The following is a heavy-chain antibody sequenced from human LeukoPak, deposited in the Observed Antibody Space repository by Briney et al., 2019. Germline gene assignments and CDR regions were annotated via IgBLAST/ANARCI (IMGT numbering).Heavy chain of an antibody. Sequence: GRSLRPSCAASGFTFSSYGMHWVRQAPGKGLEWVAVIWYDGSNKYYADSVKGRFTISRDNSKNTLYLQMNSLRAEDTAVYYCARDLGYCSGGSCYWGTLNWFDPWGQGTLVTVSS. D-gene: IGHD2-15*01. J-gene: IGHJ5*02. V-gene: IGHV3-33*01. CDR3: ARDLGYCSGGSCYWGTLNWFDP. CDR1: GFTFSSYG. CDR2: IWYDGSNK.